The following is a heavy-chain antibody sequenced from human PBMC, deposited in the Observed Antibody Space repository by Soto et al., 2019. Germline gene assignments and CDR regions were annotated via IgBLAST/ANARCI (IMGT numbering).Heavy chain of an antibody. Sequence: PGGSLRLSCAASGFTFSSYWMSWVRQAPGKGLEWVANIKQDGSEKYYVDSVKGRFTISRDNAKNSLYLQMDSLRAEDTAVYYCARVNVRAVMATSNFDYWGQGTLVTVSS. V-gene: IGHV3-7*03. J-gene: IGHJ4*02. CDR2: IKQDGSEK. CDR1: GFTFSSYW. CDR3: ARVNVRAVMATSNFDY. D-gene: IGHD2-21*01.